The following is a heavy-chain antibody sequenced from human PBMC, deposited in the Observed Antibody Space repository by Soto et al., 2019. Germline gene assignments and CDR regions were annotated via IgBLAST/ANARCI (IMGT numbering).Heavy chain of an antibody. V-gene: IGHV2-5*02. D-gene: IGHD6-19*01. CDR3: AHSQSQAYSSGWEFYY. Sequence: QITLKESGPTLVKPTQTLTLTCTFSGFSLSTSGVGVAWIRQPPGKALEWLALIYWDDDQRYSPSLKSRLTITKDNSKNQVVLTMTNMDPVDTATYYCAHSQSQAYSSGWEFYYWGQGTLVTVSA. CDR1: GFSLSTSGVG. CDR2: IYWDDDQ. J-gene: IGHJ4*02.